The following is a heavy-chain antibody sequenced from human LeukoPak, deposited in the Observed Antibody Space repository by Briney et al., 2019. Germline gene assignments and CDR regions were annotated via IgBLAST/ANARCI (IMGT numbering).Heavy chain of an antibody. Sequence: SETLSLTCAVSGYSISSGYYWGWIRQPPGQGLEWIGSIYHSGSTYYNPSLKSRVTISVDTPKNQFSLKLSSVTAADTAVYYCARDCVRGWFDPWGQGTLVTVSS. CDR1: GYSISSGYY. CDR2: IYHSGST. J-gene: IGHJ5*02. D-gene: IGHD3-10*02. CDR3: ARDCVRGWFDP. V-gene: IGHV4-38-2*02.